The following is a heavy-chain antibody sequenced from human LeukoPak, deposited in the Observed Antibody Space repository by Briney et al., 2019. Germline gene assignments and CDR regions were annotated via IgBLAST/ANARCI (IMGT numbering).Heavy chain of an antibody. D-gene: IGHD1-26*01. CDR2: IYYSGST. Sequence: SETLSLTCTVSGGSISSYYWSWIRQPPGKGLEWIGYIYYSGSTNYNPSLKSRVTISVDTSKNQFSLKLSSVTAADTAVYYCARRLYSGSYYYYGMDVWGQGTTVTVSS. V-gene: IGHV4-59*08. CDR1: GGSISSYY. J-gene: IGHJ6*02. CDR3: ARRLYSGSYYYYGMDV.